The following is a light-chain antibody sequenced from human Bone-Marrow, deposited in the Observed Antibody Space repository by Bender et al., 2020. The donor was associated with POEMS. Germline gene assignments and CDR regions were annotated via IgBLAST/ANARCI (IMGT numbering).Light chain of an antibody. CDR2: DVS. J-gene: IGLJ2*01. CDR1: TSDVGGYNY. V-gene: IGLV2-14*01. CDR3: SSYTSSTTLV. Sequence: QSALTQPASVSGSPGQSITISCTGTTSDVGGYNYVSWYQQHPGKVPKLMIYDVSYRQSGVSNRFSGSKSGNTASLTISGLQAGDEADYYCSSYTSSTTLVFGGGTKLTVL.